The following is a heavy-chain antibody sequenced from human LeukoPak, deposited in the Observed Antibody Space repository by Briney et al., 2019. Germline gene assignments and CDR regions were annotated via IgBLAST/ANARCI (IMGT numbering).Heavy chain of an antibody. D-gene: IGHD1-26*01. CDR3: ARASGSYWWFDS. V-gene: IGHV1-2*02. CDR1: GYTFTDYY. J-gene: IGHJ5*01. Sequence: ASVTVSCKASGYTFTDYYMHWVRQAPGQGLEWMGCVNPNSGDTNYAQRFQGSVTMTRDTSISTVYMELSRLRSDDTAVYYCARASGSYWWFDSWGQGTLVTVSS. CDR2: VNPNSGDT.